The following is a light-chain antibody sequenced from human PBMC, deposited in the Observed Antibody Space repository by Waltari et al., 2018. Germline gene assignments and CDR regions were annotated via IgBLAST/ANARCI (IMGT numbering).Light chain of an antibody. CDR3: QQYYTAPYT. Sequence: DIVMTQSPDSLAVSPGEKATINCKANQSLLYNSNHKNYLAWYQQKPGQPLKLFFYWASSRESGVPDRFSGSGSGTDFTLTIGSLQAEDVAVYYCQQYYTAPYTFGQGTKLEIK. CDR2: WAS. V-gene: IGKV4-1*01. J-gene: IGKJ2*01. CDR1: QSLLYNSNHKNY.